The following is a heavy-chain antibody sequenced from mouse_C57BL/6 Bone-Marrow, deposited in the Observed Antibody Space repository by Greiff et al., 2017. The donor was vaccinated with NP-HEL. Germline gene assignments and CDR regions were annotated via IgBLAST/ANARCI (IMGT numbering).Heavy chain of an antibody. CDR3: TTDYDGHWYFDV. Sequence: VQLQQSGAELVRPGASVKLSCTASGFNIKDDYMHWVKQRPEQGLEWIGWIDPENGDTEYASKFQGKATITADTSSNTAYLQLSSLTSEDTAVYYGTTDYDGHWYFDVWGTGTTVTVSS. V-gene: IGHV14-4*01. CDR1: GFNIKDDY. D-gene: IGHD2-4*01. CDR2: IDPENGDT. J-gene: IGHJ1*03.